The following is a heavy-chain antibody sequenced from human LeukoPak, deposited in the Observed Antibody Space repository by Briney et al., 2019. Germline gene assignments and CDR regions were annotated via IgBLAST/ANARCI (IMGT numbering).Heavy chain of an antibody. CDR3: ARVCYGDYVIDY. CDR2: INPNSGGT. D-gene: IGHD4-17*01. V-gene: IGHV1-2*06. Sequence: ASVKVSCKASGYTFTGYYFHWVRQAPGQGLEWMGRINPNSGGTNYAQKFQGRVTMTRDTSISTAYMELSRLRSDDTAVYYCARVCYGDYVIDYWGQGTLVTVSS. J-gene: IGHJ4*02. CDR1: GYTFTGYY.